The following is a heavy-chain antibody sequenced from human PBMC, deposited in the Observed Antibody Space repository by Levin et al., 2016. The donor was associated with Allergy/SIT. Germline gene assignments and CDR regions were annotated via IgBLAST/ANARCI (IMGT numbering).Heavy chain of an antibody. Sequence: ASVKVSCKASGYTFTTSYLHWVRRQAPGQGLEWMGWLNPNTGGRVFAQKFQGRVTMTWDTSINTANMELSSLSSDDTAVYYCATLASGWFDPWGQGTLVTVSS. CDR1: GYTFTTSY. CDR2: LNPNTGGR. V-gene: IGHV1-2*02. D-gene: IGHD5-12*01. CDR3: ATLASGWFDP. J-gene: IGHJ5*02.